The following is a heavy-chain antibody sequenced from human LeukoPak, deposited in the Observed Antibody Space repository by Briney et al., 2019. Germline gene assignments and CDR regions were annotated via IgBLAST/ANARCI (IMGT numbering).Heavy chain of an antibody. CDR3: ARLRPRYYGSGTAPWFDP. V-gene: IGHV4-34*01. J-gene: IGHJ5*02. Sequence: SETLSLTCAVYGGSFSGYYWSWLRQPPGKGLEWIGEINHSGSTNYNPSLKSRVTISVDTSKNQFSLKLSSVTAADTAVYYCARLRPRYYGSGTAPWFDPWGQGTLVTVSS. D-gene: IGHD3-10*01. CDR1: GGSFSGYY. CDR2: INHSGST.